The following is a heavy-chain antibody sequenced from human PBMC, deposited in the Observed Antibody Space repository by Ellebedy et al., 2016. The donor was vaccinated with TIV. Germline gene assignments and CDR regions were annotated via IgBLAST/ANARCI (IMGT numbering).Heavy chain of an antibody. CDR1: GFTFDDYA. CDR3: AKDLDYDDSSESAHYYYGMDV. CDR2: ISGDGGST. J-gene: IGHJ6*02. D-gene: IGHD3-22*01. V-gene: IGHV3-43*02. Sequence: GESLKISCAASGFTFDDYAMHWVRQAPGKGLEWVSLISGDGGSTYYADSVKGRFTISRDNSKNSLYLQMNSLRTEDTALYYCAKDLDYDDSSESAHYYYGMDVWGQGTTVTVSS.